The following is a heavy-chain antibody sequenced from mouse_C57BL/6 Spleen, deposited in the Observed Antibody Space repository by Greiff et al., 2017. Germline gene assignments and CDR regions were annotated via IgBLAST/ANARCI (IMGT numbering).Heavy chain of an antibody. V-gene: IGHV3-6*01. J-gene: IGHJ2*01. CDR1: GYSITSGYY. CDR3: ARGYYGRQYYFDY. D-gene: IGHD1-1*01. Sequence: EVQLQESGPGLVKPSQSLSLTCSVTGYSITSGYYWNWIRQFPGNKLEWMGYISYDGSNNYNPSLKNRISITRDTSKNQFFLKLNSVTTEDTATYYCARGYYGRQYYFDYWGQGTTLTVSS. CDR2: ISYDGSN.